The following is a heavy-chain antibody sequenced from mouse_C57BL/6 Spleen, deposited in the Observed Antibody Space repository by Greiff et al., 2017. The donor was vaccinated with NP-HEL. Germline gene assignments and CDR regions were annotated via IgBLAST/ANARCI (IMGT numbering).Heavy chain of an antibody. CDR1: GYTFTSYW. CDR3: AYTVVASFDV. Sequence: QVQLQQSGAELVMPGASVKLSCKASGYTFTSYWMHWVKQRPGQGLEWIGEIDPSDSYTNYNQKFKGKSTLTVDKSSSTAYMQLSSLTSEDAAVYYCAYTVVASFDVWGTGTTVTVSS. V-gene: IGHV1-69*01. D-gene: IGHD1-1*01. J-gene: IGHJ1*03. CDR2: IDPSDSYT.